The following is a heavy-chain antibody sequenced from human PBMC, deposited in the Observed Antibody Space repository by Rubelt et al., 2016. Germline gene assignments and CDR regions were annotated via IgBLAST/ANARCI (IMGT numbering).Heavy chain of an antibody. CDR3: AKDPSHDYGDYSAFDY. D-gene: IGHD4-17*01. Sequence: VQLLESGGGLVQPGGSLRLSCAASGFTFSSYAMSWVRQAPGKGLEWVAFIRYDGSNKYYADSVKGRFTISRENHKNRRYLQMNSLRAEDTAVYSCAKDPSHDYGDYSAFDYWGQGTLVTVSS. CDR1: GFTFSSYA. J-gene: IGHJ4*02. V-gene: IGHV3-30*02. CDR2: IRYDGSNK.